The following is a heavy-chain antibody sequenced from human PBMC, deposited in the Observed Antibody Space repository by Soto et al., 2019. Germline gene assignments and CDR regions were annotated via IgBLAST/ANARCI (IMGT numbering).Heavy chain of an antibody. CDR3: AKSSTAEYYYYGMDV. J-gene: IGHJ6*02. V-gene: IGHV3-30*18. CDR2: ISYAGSKK. D-gene: IGHD4-4*01. CDR1: GLTFSSYG. Sequence: QVYLVESGGGVVQPGRSLRLSCAVSGLTFSSYGMHWVRQAPGKGLEWVAVISYAGSKKYYADSVKGRFTISRDNSKNTVYLQMNSLRPEDTAVYYCAKSSTAEYYYYGMDVWGQGTTVTVSS.